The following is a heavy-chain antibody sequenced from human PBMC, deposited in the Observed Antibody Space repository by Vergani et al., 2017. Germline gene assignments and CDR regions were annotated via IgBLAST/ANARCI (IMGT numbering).Heavy chain of an antibody. V-gene: IGHV3-9*01. CDR2: ISWNSGSI. CDR1: GFTFDDYA. J-gene: IGHJ4*02. D-gene: IGHD6-19*01. CDR3: AKDMGYSSEVGFDY. Sequence: EVQLVESGGGLVQPGRSLRLSCAASGFTFDDYAMHWVRQAPGKGLEWVSGISWNSGSIGYADSVKGRFTISRDNAKNSLYLQMNSLRAEDTALYYCAKDMGYSSEVGFDYWGQGTLVTVSS.